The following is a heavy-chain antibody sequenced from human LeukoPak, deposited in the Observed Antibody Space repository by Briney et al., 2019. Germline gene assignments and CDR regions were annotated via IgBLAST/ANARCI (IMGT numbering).Heavy chain of an antibody. CDR3: AKDHSSSWYYFDY. CDR2: ISYDGSNK. J-gene: IGHJ4*02. D-gene: IGHD6-13*01. Sequence: SCKASGYTFTGYYMHWVRQAPGKGLEWVAVISYDGSNKYYADSVKGRFTISRDNSKNTLYLQMNSLRAEDTAVYYCAKDHSSSWYYFDYWGQGTLVTVSS. V-gene: IGHV3-30*04. CDR1: GYTFTGYY.